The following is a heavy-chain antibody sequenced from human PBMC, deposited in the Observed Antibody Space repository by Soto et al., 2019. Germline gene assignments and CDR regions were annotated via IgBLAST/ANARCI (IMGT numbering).Heavy chain of an antibody. J-gene: IGHJ6*02. V-gene: IGHV3-30*18. CDR1: GFTFSSYG. D-gene: IGHD6-19*01. CDR3: AKSRSIAVAKLYYYSGMDV. CDR2: ISYDGSNK. Sequence: GGSLRLSCAASGFTFSSYGMHWVRQAPGKGLEWVAVISYDGSNKYYADSVKGRFTISRDNSKNTLYLQMNSLRAEDTAVYYCAKSRSIAVAKLYYYSGMDVWGQGTTVTVSS.